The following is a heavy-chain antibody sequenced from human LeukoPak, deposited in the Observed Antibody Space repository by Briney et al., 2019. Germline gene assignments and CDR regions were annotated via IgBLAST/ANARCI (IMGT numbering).Heavy chain of an antibody. D-gene: IGHD3-10*01. V-gene: IGHV3-23*01. CDR1: GFTFSIYA. CDR3: AKDKPPPWFGEFPVPSGFDP. J-gene: IGHJ5*02. Sequence: PGGSLRLSCAASGFTFSIYAMSWVRQPPGKGLEWVSAISGSGGSTYYADSVKGRFTISRDNSKNTLSLQMNSLRAEDTAVYYCAKDKPPPWFGEFPVPSGFDPWGQGTLVTVSS. CDR2: ISGSGGST.